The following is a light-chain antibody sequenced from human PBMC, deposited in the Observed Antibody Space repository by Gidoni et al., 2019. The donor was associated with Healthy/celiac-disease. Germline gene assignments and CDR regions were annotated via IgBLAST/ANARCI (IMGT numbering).Light chain of an antibody. J-gene: IGKJ1*01. CDR1: QSISSY. CDR2: AAS. V-gene: IGKV1-39*01. Sequence: DIQMTQSPSSLSASVGDRVTITCRASQSISSYLNWYQQKPGKAPKLLIYAASSLQSGVPSRFSGSGSGTDFTLTISSLQPEAFATYYCQQSYSTLRTFGQGTKVEIK. CDR3: QQSYSTLRT.